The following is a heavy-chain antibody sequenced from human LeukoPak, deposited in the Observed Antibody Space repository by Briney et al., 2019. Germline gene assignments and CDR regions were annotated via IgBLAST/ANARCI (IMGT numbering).Heavy chain of an antibody. V-gene: IGHV7-4-1*02. D-gene: IGHD3-22*01. CDR3: ARVPYYYDSSGYPYYFDY. J-gene: IGHJ4*02. CDR1: GYTSTSYA. Sequence: GASVKVSCKASGYTSTSYAMNWVRQAPGQGLEWMGWINTNTGNPTYAQGFTGRFVFSLDTSVSTAYLQISSLKAEDTAVYYCARVPYYYDSSGYPYYFDYWGQGTLVTVSS. CDR2: INTNTGNP.